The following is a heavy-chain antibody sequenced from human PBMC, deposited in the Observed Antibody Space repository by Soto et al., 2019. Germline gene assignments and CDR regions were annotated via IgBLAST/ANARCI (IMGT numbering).Heavy chain of an antibody. D-gene: IGHD3-10*01. CDR1: GFTVSTKY. Sequence: EVQLVESGGGLIQPGGYLRLSCAASGFTVSTKYMNWVRQAPGRGLEWVSVIYPGGNTYYTDSVKGRFTISRDSSRNTMFLQMNSLRAEDTALYYCAGENYYYGSGNYGWFDPWGQGTLVTVSS. CDR3: AGENYYYGSGNYGWFDP. V-gene: IGHV3-53*01. J-gene: IGHJ5*02. CDR2: IYPGGNT.